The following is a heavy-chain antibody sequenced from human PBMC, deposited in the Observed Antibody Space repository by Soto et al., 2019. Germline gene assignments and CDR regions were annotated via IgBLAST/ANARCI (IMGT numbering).Heavy chain of an antibody. J-gene: IGHJ2*01. V-gene: IGHV1-18*01. D-gene: IGHD6-19*01. CDR3: ASLRQWKAFWYFDL. Sequence: ASVKVSCKASGYTFTSHGISWVRQAPGQGLEWVGWISAYNGNTNYAQKLQGRVTMTTDTSTSTAYMELRSLGSDDTAVYYCASLRQWKAFWYFDLWGRGTLVTVSS. CDR1: GYTFTSHG. CDR2: ISAYNGNT.